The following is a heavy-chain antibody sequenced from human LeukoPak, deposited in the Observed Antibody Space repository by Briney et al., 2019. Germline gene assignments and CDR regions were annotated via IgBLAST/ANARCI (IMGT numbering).Heavy chain of an antibody. Sequence: SETLSLTCTVSGGSISSYYWSWIRQPPGKGLEWIGYIYYSGSTNYNPSLKSRVTISVDTSKNQFSLKLSSVTAADTAVYYCARVPLNSYYDYVWGSYRYTAFDYWGQGTLVTVSS. CDR3: ARVPLNSYYDYVWGSYRYTAFDY. D-gene: IGHD3-16*02. J-gene: IGHJ4*02. CDR1: GGSISSYY. CDR2: IYYSGST. V-gene: IGHV4-59*12.